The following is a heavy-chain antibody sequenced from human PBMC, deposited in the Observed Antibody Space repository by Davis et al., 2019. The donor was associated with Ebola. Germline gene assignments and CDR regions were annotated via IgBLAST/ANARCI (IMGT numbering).Heavy chain of an antibody. Sequence: SETLSLTCTVSGGSIIGYDWGWIRPPPGKGLEWIGYIYYSGGTSYNPSLRSRVTMSVDMSKNQFSLRLASVTAADTAVYYCARGNYGDYIVLYYYNMDVWGQGTTVTVSS. J-gene: IGHJ6*02. CDR3: ARGNYGDYIVLYYYNMDV. CDR2: IYYSGGT. V-gene: IGHV4-59*01. CDR1: GGSIIGYD. D-gene: IGHD4-17*01.